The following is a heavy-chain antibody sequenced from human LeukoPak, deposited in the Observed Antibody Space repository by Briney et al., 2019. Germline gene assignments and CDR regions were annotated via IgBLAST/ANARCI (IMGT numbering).Heavy chain of an antibody. CDR2: IYHSGST. Sequence: SQTLSLTCAVSGGSISSGGYSWRWIRQPPGKGLEWIGDIYHSGSTYYNPSLKSRVTISVDRSKNQFSLKLSSVTAADTAVYYCARGIHSMVRGVRFDYWGQGTLVTVSS. D-gene: IGHD3-10*01. CDR3: ARGIHSMVRGVRFDY. J-gene: IGHJ4*02. V-gene: IGHV4-30-2*01. CDR1: GGSISSGGYS.